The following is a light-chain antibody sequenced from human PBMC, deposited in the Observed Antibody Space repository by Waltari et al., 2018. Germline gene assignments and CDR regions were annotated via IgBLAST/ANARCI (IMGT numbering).Light chain of an antibody. Sequence: EIVMTQSPATLSVSPGETATLSCRASQSVSSNVAWYQKKPGQAPRLLSYDASTRATSSPAKFRGSGSGTEFTLTISSLQSEDFAVYYCQQYNRWPPITFGHGTRLEIK. V-gene: IGKV3-15*01. J-gene: IGKJ5*01. CDR1: QSVSSN. CDR2: DAS. CDR3: QQYNRWPPIT.